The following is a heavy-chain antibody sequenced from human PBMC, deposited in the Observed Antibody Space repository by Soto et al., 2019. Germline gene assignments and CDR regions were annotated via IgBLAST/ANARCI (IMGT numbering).Heavy chain of an antibody. D-gene: IGHD3-16*02. J-gene: IGHJ4*02. CDR2: ISPYNGKT. CDR1: GYTFTTHG. Sequence: ASVKVSCKASGYTFTTHGISWVRQAPGQGLEWMGWISPYNGKTTYAQKVQGRVTMTTDTSTSTAYMELRGLRSDDTAVYYCARVDDYVWGSFRPWGQGAQVTVSS. CDR3: ARVDDYVWGSFRP. V-gene: IGHV1-18*04.